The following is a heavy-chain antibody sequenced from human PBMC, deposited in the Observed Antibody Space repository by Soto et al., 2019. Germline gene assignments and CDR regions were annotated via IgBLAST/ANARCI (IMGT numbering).Heavy chain of an antibody. D-gene: IGHD6-19*01. Sequence: QVQLVESGGGVVQPGRSLRLSCAASGFTFSSYAMHWVRQAPGKGLEWVAVISYDGSNKYYADSVKGRFTISRDNSKNTLYLQMNSLRAEDTAVYYCARTKQWLVTTRLFDYWGQGTLVTVSS. CDR3: ARTKQWLVTTRLFDY. J-gene: IGHJ4*02. V-gene: IGHV3-30-3*01. CDR2: ISYDGSNK. CDR1: GFTFSSYA.